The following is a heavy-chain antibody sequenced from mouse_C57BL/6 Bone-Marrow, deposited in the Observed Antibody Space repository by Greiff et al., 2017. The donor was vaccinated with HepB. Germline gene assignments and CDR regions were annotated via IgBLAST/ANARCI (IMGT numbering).Heavy chain of an antibody. V-gene: IGHV14-4*01. CDR3: TTDDYGFAY. D-gene: IGHD2-4*01. CDR2: IDPENGDT. Sequence: EVKLKQSGAELVRPGASVKLSCTASGFNIKDDYMHWVKQRPEQGLEWIGWIDPENGDTEYASKFQGKATITADTSSNTAYLQLSSLTSEDTAVYYCTTDDYGFAYWGQGTLVTVSA. J-gene: IGHJ3*01. CDR1: GFNIKDDY.